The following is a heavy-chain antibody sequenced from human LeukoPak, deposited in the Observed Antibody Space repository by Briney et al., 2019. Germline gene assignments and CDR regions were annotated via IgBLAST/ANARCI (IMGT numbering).Heavy chain of an antibody. CDR3: AKEGFDS. Sequence: GGSLRLSCAVSGFTVSSNYMSWVRRAPGKGLEWVSVIYSGGTTHYADSVKGRFTISRDNSKNTLYLQMNSLRAEDTAVYYCAKEGFDSWGQGTLVTVSS. V-gene: IGHV3-53*01. J-gene: IGHJ4*02. CDR2: IYSGGTT. CDR1: GFTVSSNY.